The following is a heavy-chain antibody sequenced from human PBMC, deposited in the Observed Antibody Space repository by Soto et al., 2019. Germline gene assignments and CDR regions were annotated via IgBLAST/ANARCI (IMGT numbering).Heavy chain of an antibody. CDR1: GFTFSSYG. V-gene: IGHV3-33*01. D-gene: IGHD2-2*01. CDR2: IWYDGSNK. J-gene: IGHJ5*02. Sequence: GGSLRLSCAASGFTFSSYGMHWVRQAPGKGLEWVAVIWYDGSNKYYADSVKGRFTISRDNSKNTLYLQMNSLRAEDTAVYYCARDLGCSSTSCYVWENWFDPWGQGTLVTVSS. CDR3: ARDLGCSSTSCYVWENWFDP.